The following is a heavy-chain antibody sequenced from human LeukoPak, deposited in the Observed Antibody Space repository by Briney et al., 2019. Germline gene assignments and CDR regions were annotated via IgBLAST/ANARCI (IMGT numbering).Heavy chain of an antibody. D-gene: IGHD4-17*01. CDR3: AEEIYGDSTGGRFQH. V-gene: IGHV3-23*01. J-gene: IGHJ1*01. CDR1: GFTFSSYA. Sequence: GGSLRLSCAASGFTFSSYAMSWVRQVSGKGLEWVSVISGSGGSTYYADSVKGRFTISRDNSKNTLYLQMKSLGAEDTAVYYCAEEIYGDSTGGRFQHWGQGTLVTVSS. CDR2: ISGSGGST.